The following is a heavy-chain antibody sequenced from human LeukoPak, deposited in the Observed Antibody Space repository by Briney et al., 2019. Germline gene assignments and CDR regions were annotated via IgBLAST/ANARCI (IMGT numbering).Heavy chain of an antibody. J-gene: IGHJ3*02. V-gene: IGHV1-18*01. D-gene: IGHD6-13*01. Sequence: ASVKVSCKASGYTFTSYGISWVRQAPGQGLEWMGWISAYNGNTNYAQKLQGRVTMTTDTSTSTACMELRSLRSDDTAVYYCASHRVRGSSSKGLDAFDIWGQGTMVTVSS. CDR3: ASHRVRGSSSKGLDAFDI. CDR1: GYTFTSYG. CDR2: ISAYNGNT.